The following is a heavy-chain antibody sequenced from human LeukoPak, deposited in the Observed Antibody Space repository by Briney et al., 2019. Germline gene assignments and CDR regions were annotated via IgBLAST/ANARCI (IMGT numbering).Heavy chain of an antibody. V-gene: IGHV4-59*01. J-gene: IGHJ6*04. D-gene: IGHD3-10*01. CDR3: ARAGQYGSGSYYSIYYGMYV. Sequence: KASETLSLTCTVSGGSISSYYRSWIRQPPGKGMEWVGYIYYSGSTNYNPSLKSRVTISVETSKNQYSLKLSSVPAAATAVYYCARAGQYGSGSYYSIYYGMYVWGKGTTVTVSS. CDR2: IYYSGST. CDR1: GGSISSYY.